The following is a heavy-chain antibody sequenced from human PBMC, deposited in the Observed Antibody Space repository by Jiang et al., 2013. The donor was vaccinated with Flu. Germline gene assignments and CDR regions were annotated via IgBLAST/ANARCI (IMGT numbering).Heavy chain of an antibody. CDR3: ARVPLPRVAAAGTNWFDP. V-gene: IGHV7-4-1*02. J-gene: IGHJ5*02. D-gene: IGHD6-13*01. Sequence: SVKVSCKASGYTFTSYAMNWVRQAPGQGLEWMGWINTNTGNPTYAQGFTGRFVFSLDTSVSTAYLQISSLKAEDTAVYYCARVPLPRVAAAGTNWFDPWGQGTLVTVSS. CDR2: INTNTGNP. CDR1: GYTFTSYA.